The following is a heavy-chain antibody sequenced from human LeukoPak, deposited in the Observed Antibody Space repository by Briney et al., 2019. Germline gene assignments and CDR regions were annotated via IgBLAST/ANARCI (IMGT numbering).Heavy chain of an antibody. CDR3: ARDQYYYDSSGYYYGGDYYYYMDV. CDR1: GGSFSGYY. J-gene: IGHJ6*03. V-gene: IGHV4-34*01. CDR2: INHNGST. Sequence: SETLSLTCAVYGGSFSGYYWSWIRQPPGKGLEWIGEINHNGSTNYNPSLKSRVTISVDTSKNQFSLKLSSVTAADTAVYYCARDQYYYDSSGYYYGGDYYYYMDVWGKGTTVTISS. D-gene: IGHD3-22*01.